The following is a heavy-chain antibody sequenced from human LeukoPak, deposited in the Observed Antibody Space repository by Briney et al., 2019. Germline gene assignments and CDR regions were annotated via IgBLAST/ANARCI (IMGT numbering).Heavy chain of an antibody. Sequence: GASVKVSCKASGYTFSDYYMHWVRQAPGQGLEWMGWFNPNSGATKSAQKFQGRVTMTRDTSISTAHMELSSLRSDDTAVYYCARVWGTVTTPTWFDYWGQGTLVTVSS. CDR2: FNPNSGAT. CDR3: ARVWGTVTTPTWFDY. J-gene: IGHJ4*02. V-gene: IGHV1-2*02. CDR1: GYTFSDYY. D-gene: IGHD4-17*01.